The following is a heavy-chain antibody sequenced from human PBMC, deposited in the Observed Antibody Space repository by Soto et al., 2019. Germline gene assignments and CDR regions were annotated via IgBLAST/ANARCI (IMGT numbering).Heavy chain of an antibody. CDR3: ARAYLGRLPRRADYYYAMDV. CDR1: GFSFRDYD. CDR2: LGAARDP. V-gene: IGHV3-13*05. D-gene: IGHD1-26*01. J-gene: IGHJ6*02. Sequence: GSLRLSFAAAGFSFRDYDMHWVRQRKGKGLEWVSALGAARDPYYVGSVKGRFSVSRDNAQNSLFLQMNNLRVDDTAVYFCARAYLGRLPRRADYYYAMDVWGRGTTVTVSS.